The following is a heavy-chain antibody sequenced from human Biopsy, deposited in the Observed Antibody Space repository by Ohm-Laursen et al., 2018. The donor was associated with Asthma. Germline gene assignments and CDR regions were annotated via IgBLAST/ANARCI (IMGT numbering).Heavy chain of an antibody. CDR3: VRWRSGYPDHYSDF. V-gene: IGHV3-30*03. J-gene: IGHJ4*02. D-gene: IGHD2-21*01. CDR1: GFTFRNFG. CDR2: ISSDVRE. Sequence: SLRLSCAASGFTFRNFGMHWVRQAPGKGLEWVALISSDVREWYVDSVKGRFTISRDNSKNTLDLQMNSLRGDDTAVYYCVRWRSGYPDHYSDFWGLGTLVTVSS.